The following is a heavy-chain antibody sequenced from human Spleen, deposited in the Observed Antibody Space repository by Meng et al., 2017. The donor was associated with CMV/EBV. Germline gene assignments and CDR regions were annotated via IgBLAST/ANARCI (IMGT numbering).Heavy chain of an antibody. V-gene: IGHV3-30*04. CDR3: ARDRSYGFDY. J-gene: IGHJ4*02. CDR2: ISYDGSNK. CDR1: GFTFSSYA. Sequence: LSCAASGFTFSSYAMHCVRQSPGKGLEWVAVISYDGSNKYYADSVKGRFTISRDNSKNTLYLQMNSLRAEDTAVYYCARDRSYGFDYWGQGTLVTVSS. D-gene: IGHD5-18*01.